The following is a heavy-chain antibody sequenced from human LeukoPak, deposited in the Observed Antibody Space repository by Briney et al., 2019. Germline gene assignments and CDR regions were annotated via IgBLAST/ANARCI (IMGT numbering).Heavy chain of an antibody. J-gene: IGHJ6*03. CDR3: ASAGHDYSNYYYYYYMDV. Sequence: ASVKVSCKASRYTFTGYYMHWVRQAPGQGLEWMGWINPNSGGTNYAQKFQGRVTMTRDTSISTAYVELSRLRSDDTAVYYCASAGHDYSNYYYYYYMDVWGKGTTVTVSS. CDR1: RYTFTGYY. V-gene: IGHV1-2*02. CDR2: INPNSGGT. D-gene: IGHD4-11*01.